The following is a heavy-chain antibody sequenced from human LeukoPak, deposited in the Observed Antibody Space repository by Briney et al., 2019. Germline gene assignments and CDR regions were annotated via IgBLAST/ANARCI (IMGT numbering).Heavy chain of an antibody. J-gene: IGHJ6*02. CDR3: ARDIVVVPAAMQFYYYYGMYV. Sequence: PGGSLKLSCAASGFTFSNYWMSRVRQAPGKGLEWVDNIKQDGSEKYYVDSVKGRFTISRDNAKNSLYLQMNSLRAEDTAVYYCARDIVVVPAAMQFYYYYGMYVWGQGTTVTVSS. V-gene: IGHV3-7*01. CDR1: GFTFSNYW. CDR2: IKQDGSEK. D-gene: IGHD2-2*01.